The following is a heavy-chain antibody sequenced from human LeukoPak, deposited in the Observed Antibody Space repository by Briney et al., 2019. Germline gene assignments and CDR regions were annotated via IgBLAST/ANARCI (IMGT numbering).Heavy chain of an antibody. V-gene: IGHV4-59*01. J-gene: IGHJ4*02. CDR3: AREKRLGELSFFFDL. Sequence: SETLSLTCTVSGGSISSYYWSWIRQPPGKGLEWIGYIYYSGSTNYNPSLTSRVTISVDTSKHQFSLKLSSVTAADTAVYVCAREKRLGELSFFFDLGGQGTLVTVSS. D-gene: IGHD3-16*02. CDR2: IYYSGST. CDR1: GGSISSYY.